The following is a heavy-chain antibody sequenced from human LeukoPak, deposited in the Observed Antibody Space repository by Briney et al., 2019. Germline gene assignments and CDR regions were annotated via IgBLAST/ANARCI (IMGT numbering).Heavy chain of an antibody. V-gene: IGHV4-61*02. CDR3: AREQLLWFGGSGGFDY. J-gene: IGHJ4*02. CDR1: GGSISSGSYY. Sequence: SETLSLTCTVSGGSISSGSYYWSWIRQPAGKGLEWIGRIYTSGSTNYNPSLKSRVTISVDTSKNQFSLKLSSVTAADTAVYYCAREQLLWFGGSGGFDYWGQGTLVTVSS. CDR2: IYTSGST. D-gene: IGHD3-10*01.